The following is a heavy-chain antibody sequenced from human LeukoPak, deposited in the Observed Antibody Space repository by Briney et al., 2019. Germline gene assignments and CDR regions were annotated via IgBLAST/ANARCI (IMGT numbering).Heavy chain of an antibody. J-gene: IGHJ4*02. CDR2: IYYSGST. V-gene: IGHV4-59*12. CDR1: GGSISSYY. Sequence: SETLSLTCTVSGGSISSYYWSWIRQPPGQGLEWIGYIYYSGSTNYNPSLKSRVTISVDTSKNQFSLELSSVTAADTAVYYCARVIALDDYDSSGYLDYWGQGTLVTVSS. CDR3: ARVIALDDYDSSGYLDY. D-gene: IGHD3-22*01.